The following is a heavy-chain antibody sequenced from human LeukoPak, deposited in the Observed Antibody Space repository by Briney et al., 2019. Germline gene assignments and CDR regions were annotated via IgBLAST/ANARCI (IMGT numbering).Heavy chain of an antibody. D-gene: IGHD6-13*01. CDR1: GVTFRRYS. V-gene: IGHV3-21*01. CDR3: SRGGRRSSSWYGY. J-gene: IGHJ4*02. CDR2: ISSSMSYI. Sequence: PRGSLGLSCAASGVTFRRYSMRCGRHGPGEGLEWVSYISSSMSYIYYADSVKGRFTIARDNAKNSLYLQMNSLRAEGKAVYYCSRGGRRSSSWYGYWGQGTLVTVSS.